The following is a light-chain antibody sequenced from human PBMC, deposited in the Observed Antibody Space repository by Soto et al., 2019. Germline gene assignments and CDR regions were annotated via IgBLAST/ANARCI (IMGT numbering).Light chain of an antibody. Sequence: DIVMTQSPDSLAVSLGERATINCKSSQSVLYSSNNKNYLAWYQQKPGQPPELLIYWASTRESGVPDRFSGSWSGTDFTLTISSLQAEDVAVYYCQQYYSTPFTFGPGTKVDIK. CDR2: WAS. J-gene: IGKJ3*01. CDR3: QQYYSTPFT. CDR1: QSVLYSSNNKNY. V-gene: IGKV4-1*01.